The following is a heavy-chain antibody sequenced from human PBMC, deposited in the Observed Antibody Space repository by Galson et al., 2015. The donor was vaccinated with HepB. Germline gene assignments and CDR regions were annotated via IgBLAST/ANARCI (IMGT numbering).Heavy chain of an antibody. V-gene: IGHV1-8*01. Sequence: SVKVSCKGSGYTFTSFDINWVRQATGQGLEWIGWMNLNSGNAGIARKFQGRVTMTGDTPISTAYMELTSLTSEDTAIYYCARGSTLRLVECPAGGCHSDLWGQGTLVTVSS. CDR2: MNLNSGNA. CDR3: ARGSTLRLVECPAGGCHSDL. J-gene: IGHJ5*02. CDR1: GYTFTSFD. D-gene: IGHD2-15*01.